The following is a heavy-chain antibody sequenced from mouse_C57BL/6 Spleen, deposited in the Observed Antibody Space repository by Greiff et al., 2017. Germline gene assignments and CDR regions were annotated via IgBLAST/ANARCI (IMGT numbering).Heavy chain of an antibody. CDR2: IDPSDSET. V-gene: IGHV1-52*01. CDR3: ARWDGYYGRFFDY. D-gene: IGHD2-3*01. Sequence: VQLQQPGAELVRPGSSVKLSCKASGYTFTSYWMHWVKQRPIQGLEWIGNIDPSDSETHYNQKFKDKATLTVDKSSSTAYMQLSSLTSEDSAVYYCARWDGYYGRFFDYWGQGTTLTVSS. J-gene: IGHJ2*01. CDR1: GYTFTSYW.